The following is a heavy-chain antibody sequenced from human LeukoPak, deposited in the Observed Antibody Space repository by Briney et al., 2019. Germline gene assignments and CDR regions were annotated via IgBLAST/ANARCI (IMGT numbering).Heavy chain of an antibody. V-gene: IGHV4-39*07. CDR1: GGSISGSGYY. D-gene: IGHD3-22*01. J-gene: IGHJ4*02. CDR2: INYSGTT. Sequence: PSETLSLTCTVSGGSISGSGYYWGWIRQPPGKGLEWIASINYSGTTYYNPSLKSQVTISVDTSKNQFSLKLSSVTAADTAVYYCARTYSSGQGAYYWGQGTLVTVSS. CDR3: ARTYSSGQGAYY.